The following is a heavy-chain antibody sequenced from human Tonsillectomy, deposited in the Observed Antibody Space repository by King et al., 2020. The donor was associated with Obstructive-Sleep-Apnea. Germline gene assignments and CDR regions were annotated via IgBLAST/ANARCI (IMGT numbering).Heavy chain of an antibody. J-gene: IGHJ4*02. CDR2: ISTSSGYI. CDR3: AIALAAAAPFDS. D-gene: IGHD6-13*01. Sequence: VQLVESGGGLVKPGGSLRLSCAASGFTFSSYNMNWVRQAPGKGLEWVSSISTSSGYIYYAASVKGRFSLPRDNAKNSLYLQMHSLRVEDTAVYYCAIALAAAAPFDSWGQGTLVTVSS. CDR1: GFTFSSYN. V-gene: IGHV3-21*01.